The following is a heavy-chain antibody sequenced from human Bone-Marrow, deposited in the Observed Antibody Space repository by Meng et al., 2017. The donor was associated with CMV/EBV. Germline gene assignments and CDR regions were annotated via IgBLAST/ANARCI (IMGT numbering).Heavy chain of an antibody. J-gene: IGHJ5*02. Sequence: QVQHKCSGPRLVKPTQTLSLTCTFSGGSISSGDYYWSWIRQPPGKGLEWIGYIYYSGSTYYNPSLKSRVTISVDTSKNQFSLKLSSVTAADTAVYYCARDMGSSGYYGNNWFDPWGQGTLVTVSS. V-gene: IGHV4-30-4*08. D-gene: IGHD3-22*01. CDR2: IYYSGST. CDR3: ARDMGSSGYYGNNWFDP. CDR1: GGSISSGDYY.